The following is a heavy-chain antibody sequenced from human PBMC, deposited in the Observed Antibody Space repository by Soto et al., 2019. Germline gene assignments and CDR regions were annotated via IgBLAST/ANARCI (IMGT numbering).Heavy chain of an antibody. Sequence: GASVKVSCKASGYTFTGYYMHWVRQAPGQGLEWMGWINPNSGGTNYAQKFQGWVTMTKDMSISTAYMELSRLRSDDTAVYYCARANPGYDSSGYRVSPNWFDPWGQGTLVTVSS. CDR2: INPNSGGT. CDR1: GYTFTGYY. CDR3: ARANPGYDSSGYRVSPNWFDP. D-gene: IGHD3-22*01. J-gene: IGHJ5*02. V-gene: IGHV1-2*04.